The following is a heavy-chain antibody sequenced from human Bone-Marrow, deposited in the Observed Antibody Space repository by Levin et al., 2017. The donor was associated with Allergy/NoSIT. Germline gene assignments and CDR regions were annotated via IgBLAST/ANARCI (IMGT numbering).Heavy chain of an antibody. J-gene: IGHJ4*02. Sequence: ASVKVSCKASGYTFTGYYMHWVRQAPGQGLEWMGRINPNSGGTNYAQKFQGRVTMTRDTSISTAYMELSRLRSDDTAVYYCARDRFSGGYGSDYWGQGTLVTVSS. V-gene: IGHV1-2*06. CDR2: INPNSGGT. CDR1: GYTFTGYY. CDR3: ARDRFSGGYGSDY. D-gene: IGHD5-12*01.